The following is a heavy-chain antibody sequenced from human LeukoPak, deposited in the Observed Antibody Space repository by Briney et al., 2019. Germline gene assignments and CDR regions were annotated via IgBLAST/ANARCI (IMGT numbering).Heavy chain of an antibody. Sequence: PGGSLRLSCAASGFTFSSYEMNWVRQAPGKGLEWVSYISSSGSTIYYADSVKGRFTISRDNAKNSLYLQMNSLRAEDTAVYYCGRGRLQPNAFDIWGQGTMVTVSS. CDR1: GFTFSSYE. CDR2: ISSSGSTI. J-gene: IGHJ3*02. CDR3: GRGRLQPNAFDI. D-gene: IGHD5-24*01. V-gene: IGHV3-48*03.